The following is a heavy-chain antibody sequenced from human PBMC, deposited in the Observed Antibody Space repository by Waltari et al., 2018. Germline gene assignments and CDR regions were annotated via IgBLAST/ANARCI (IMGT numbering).Heavy chain of an antibody. CDR2: ISGSGDSI. J-gene: IGHJ4*02. V-gene: IGHV3-23*01. CDR3: ARLNDDHDFQALDF. D-gene: IGHD1-1*01. CDR1: GFSFGNYA. Sequence: ELQLLESGGGFVQPGGSLGLLCAASGFSFGNYARTWVRQAPGKGLEWVSGISGSGDSIYYADSVKGRFTISRDNSKNTLTLQVNSLRGEDTAVYYCARLNDDHDFQALDFWGQGTLVTVSS.